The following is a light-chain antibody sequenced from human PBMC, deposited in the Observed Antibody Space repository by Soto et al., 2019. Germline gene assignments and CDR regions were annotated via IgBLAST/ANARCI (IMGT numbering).Light chain of an antibody. V-gene: IGKV1-33*01. CDR2: DAS. J-gene: IGKJ2*01. CDR1: QDITNY. CDR3: QRYSNVPPVT. Sequence: DIQMTQSPSSLSAYVGDKVTITCQASQDITNYLNWYQQKPGKAPKLLIHDASNLEIGVTSRFSGSGSGTHFSLFISGLQPEDSATYYYQRYSNVPPVTFGQRTKLEIK.